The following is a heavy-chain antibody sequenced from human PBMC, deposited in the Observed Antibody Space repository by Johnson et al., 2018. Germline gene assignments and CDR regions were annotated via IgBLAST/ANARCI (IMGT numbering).Heavy chain of an antibody. CDR1: GFTFSSYG. J-gene: IGHJ6*03. CDR3: AKEDGGRYYMDV. Sequence: QVQLVQSGGGVVQPGRSLRLSCAASGFTFSSYGMHWVRQAPGKGLEWVAVISYDGSNKYYADSVKGRFTISRDNSKNTLYLQMNSLRAEGTAVYYCAKEDGGRYYMDVWGKGTTVTVSS. D-gene: IGHD2-15*01. CDR2: ISYDGSNK. V-gene: IGHV3-30*18.